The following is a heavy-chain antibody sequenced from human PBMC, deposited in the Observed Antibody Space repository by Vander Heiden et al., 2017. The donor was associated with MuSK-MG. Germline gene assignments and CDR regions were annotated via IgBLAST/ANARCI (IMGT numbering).Heavy chain of an antibody. J-gene: IGHJ4*02. Sequence: EVQLLESGGGLVQPGGSLRLSCAASGLTFSSYAMSWVRQAPGKGLEGVSAISGSGGSTYYADSVKGRFTISRDNSKNTLYLQMNSLRAEDTAVYYCAKRSGWYSRVFDYWGQGTLVTVSS. V-gene: IGHV3-23*01. D-gene: IGHD6-19*01. CDR3: AKRSGWYSRVFDY. CDR1: GLTFSSYA. CDR2: ISGSGGST.